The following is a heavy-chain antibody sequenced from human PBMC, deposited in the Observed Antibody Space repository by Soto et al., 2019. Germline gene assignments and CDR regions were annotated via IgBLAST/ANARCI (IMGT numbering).Heavy chain of an antibody. Sequence: ASVKVSCKASGGTFSSYAISWVRQAPGQGLEWMGGIIPIFGTANYAQKFQGRVTITADESTSTAYMELSSLRSEDTAVYYCARDQGYYDSSGYWPYYGMDVWGQGTTVTAP. CDR1: GGTFSSYA. D-gene: IGHD3-22*01. V-gene: IGHV1-69*13. CDR2: IIPIFGTA. J-gene: IGHJ6*02. CDR3: ARDQGYYDSSGYWPYYGMDV.